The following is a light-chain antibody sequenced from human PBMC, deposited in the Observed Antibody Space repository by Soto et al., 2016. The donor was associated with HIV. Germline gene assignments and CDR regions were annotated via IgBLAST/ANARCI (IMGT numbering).Light chain of an antibody. CDR1: QTMNTK. V-gene: IGKV1-39*01. J-gene: IGKJ1*01. Sequence: DIQMTQSPSSLSASVGDRVTITCRASQTMNTKLNWYQQRPGKAPKLLIYAASTLQSGVPSRFSGSGSGTDFSLTISSLQPEDFATYYCQQSYSTRWTFGHGTKVEFK. CDR2: AAS. CDR3: QQSYSTRWT.